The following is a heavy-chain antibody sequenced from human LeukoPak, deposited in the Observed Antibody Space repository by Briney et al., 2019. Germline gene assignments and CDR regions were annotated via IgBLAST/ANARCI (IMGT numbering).Heavy chain of an antibody. Sequence: PGGSLRLSCAASGFTFSRYTMNWVRQSPGKGLEWVSSISSSGYYIYYADSVKGRFTISRDNAKNSLYLQMNSLRAEDTAVYYCAGDLVSRSNYWGQGTPVTVSS. CDR1: GFTFSRYT. CDR2: ISSSGYYI. CDR3: AGDLVSRSNY. D-gene: IGHD6-6*01. J-gene: IGHJ4*02. V-gene: IGHV3-21*01.